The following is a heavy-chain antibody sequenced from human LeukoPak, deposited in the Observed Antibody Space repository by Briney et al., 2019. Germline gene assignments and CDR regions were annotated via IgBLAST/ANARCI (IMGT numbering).Heavy chain of an antibody. D-gene: IGHD2-2*01. CDR2: ISYDGEDE. J-gene: IGHJ5*02. CDR3: ARAHCSSTDCPTNH. CDR1: AFTFNSFA. Sequence: PGRSLRLSCAVSAFTFNSFAMHWVRVAPGKGLEWVAAISYDGEDEFYADSVRGRFTISRDNSKSTLHLQMDSLRAEDTAVFYCARAHCSSTDCPTNHWGQGTLVIVSS. V-gene: IGHV3-30*08.